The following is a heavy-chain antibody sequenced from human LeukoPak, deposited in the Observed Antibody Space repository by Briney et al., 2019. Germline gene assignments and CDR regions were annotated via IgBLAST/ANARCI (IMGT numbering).Heavy chain of an antibody. D-gene: IGHD2-2*01. CDR2: IYYSGST. Sequence: ASQTLSLTCTVSGGSISSGGYNWSWIRQHPGKGLEWIGYIYYSGSTYYNPSLKSRVTISVDTSKNQFSLKLSSVTAADTAMYYCARHAQYHLPAAMFRYYYGMDIWGQGTTVTVSS. V-gene: IGHV4-31*03. J-gene: IGHJ6*02. CDR1: GGSISSGGYN. CDR3: ARHAQYHLPAAMFRYYYGMDI.